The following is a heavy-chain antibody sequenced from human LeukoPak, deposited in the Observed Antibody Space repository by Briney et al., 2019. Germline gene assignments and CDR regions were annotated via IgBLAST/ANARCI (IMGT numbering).Heavy chain of an antibody. CDR1: GYTFTSYG. D-gene: IGHD1-26*01. Sequence: ASVKVSCKASGYTFTSYGISWVRQAPGQGLEWMGWISAYNGNTNYAQKLQGRVTMTTDTSTSTAYMELRSLRSDDTAVYYCARDRQIIVGANLETDYWGQGTLVTVSS. J-gene: IGHJ4*02. CDR2: ISAYNGNT. CDR3: ARDRQIIVGANLETDY. V-gene: IGHV1-18*01.